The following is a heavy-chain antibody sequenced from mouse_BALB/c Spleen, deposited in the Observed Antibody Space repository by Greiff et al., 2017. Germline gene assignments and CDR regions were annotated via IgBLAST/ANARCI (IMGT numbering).Heavy chain of an antibody. CDR3: ARFYYYGSSYPYAMDY. J-gene: IGHJ4*01. CDR2: ISYSGST. V-gene: IGHV3-2*02. Sequence: EVKLQESGPGLVKPSQSLSLTCTVTGYSITSDYAWNWIRQFPGNKLEWMGYISYSGSTSYNPSLKSRISITRDTSKNQFFLQLNSVTTEDTATYYCARFYYYGSSYPYAMDYWGQGTSVTVSA. D-gene: IGHD1-1*01. CDR1: GYSITSDYA.